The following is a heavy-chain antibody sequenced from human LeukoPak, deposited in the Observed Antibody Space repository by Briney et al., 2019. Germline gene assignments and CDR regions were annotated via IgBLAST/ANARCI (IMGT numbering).Heavy chain of an antibody. CDR1: GYTFTSYG. CDR2: ISAYNGNT. V-gene: IGHV1-18*01. D-gene: IGHD5-12*01. J-gene: IGHJ4*02. CDR3: ARGPVDIVATTKAIFDY. Sequence: ASVKVSCKASGYTFTSYGISWVRQAPGQGLEWVGWISAYNGNTNYAQKLQGRVTMTTDTSTSTAYMELRSLRSDDTAVYYCARGPVDIVATTKAIFDYWGQGTLVTVSS.